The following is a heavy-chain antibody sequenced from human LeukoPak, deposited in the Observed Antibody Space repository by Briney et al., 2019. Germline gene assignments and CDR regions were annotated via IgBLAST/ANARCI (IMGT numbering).Heavy chain of an antibody. CDR1: GYTFTSYG. D-gene: IGHD3-22*01. Sequence: GASVKVSCKASGYTFTSYGISWVRQAPGQGLEWMGWISAYNGNTNYSQKFQGRVTITRDTSASTAYMELSSLRSEDTAVYYCARDWYYDSSAQYHGGYWGPGTLVTVSS. CDR2: ISAYNGNT. CDR3: ARDWYYDSSAQYHGGY. J-gene: IGHJ4*02. V-gene: IGHV1-18*01.